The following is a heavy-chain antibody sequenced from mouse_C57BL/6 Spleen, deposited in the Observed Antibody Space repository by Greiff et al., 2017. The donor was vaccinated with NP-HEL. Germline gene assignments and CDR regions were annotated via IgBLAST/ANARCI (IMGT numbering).Heavy chain of an antibody. CDR1: GYTFTSYT. D-gene: IGHD1-1*01. J-gene: IGHJ3*01. CDR2: INPSSGYT. Sequence: VQLQQSGAELVRPGASVKMSCKASGYTFTSYTMHWVKQRPGQGLEWIGYINPSSGYTKYNQKFKDKATLTADKSSSTAYMQLSSLTSEDSAVNYWAKRDGSSNFAYWGQGTLVTVS. V-gene: IGHV1-4*01. CDR3: AKRDGSSNFAY.